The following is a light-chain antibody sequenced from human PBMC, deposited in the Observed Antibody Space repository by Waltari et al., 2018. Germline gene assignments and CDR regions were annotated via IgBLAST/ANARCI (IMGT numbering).Light chain of an antibody. Sequence: EIVLTQSPATLSLSPGERATLSCRASQSVSSYFAWYQQKPGQAPRLLIYDASNRATGIPARFSGSGSGTDFTLTISSLEPEDFAVYYCQQRSNWVYSFGQGTKLEIK. J-gene: IGKJ2*03. V-gene: IGKV3-11*01. CDR2: DAS. CDR1: QSVSSY. CDR3: QQRSNWVYS.